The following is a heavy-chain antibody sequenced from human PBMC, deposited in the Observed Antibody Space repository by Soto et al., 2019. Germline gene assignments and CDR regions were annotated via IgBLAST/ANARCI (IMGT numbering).Heavy chain of an antibody. CDR1: GGTFSTYT. D-gene: IGHD1-1*01. Sequence: ASVKVSCKASGGTFSTYTITWVRQAPGQGLEWMGWMNPNSGNTGYAQKFQGRVTMTRNTSISTAYMELSSLRSEDTAVYYCARPNDAYPILYGMDVWGQGTTVTVSS. CDR3: ARPNDAYPILYGMDV. CDR2: MNPNSGNT. J-gene: IGHJ6*02. V-gene: IGHV1-8*02.